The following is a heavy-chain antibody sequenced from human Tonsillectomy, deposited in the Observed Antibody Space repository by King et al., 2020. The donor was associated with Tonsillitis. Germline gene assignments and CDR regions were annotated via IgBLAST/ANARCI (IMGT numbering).Heavy chain of an antibody. V-gene: IGHV3-23*04. CDR2: ISDSGGST. J-gene: IGHJ4*02. Sequence: VQLVESGGGLVQPGGSLRLSCAASGFTFSSYAMSWVRQAPGKGLEWVSAISDSGGSTFSADSVKGRFTISRDSSKKTLYLQMNSLRAEDTAVYFCAKSHYYDSSGYLPDYWGQGTLVTVSS. D-gene: IGHD3-22*01. CDR3: AKSHYYDSSGYLPDY. CDR1: GFTFSSYA.